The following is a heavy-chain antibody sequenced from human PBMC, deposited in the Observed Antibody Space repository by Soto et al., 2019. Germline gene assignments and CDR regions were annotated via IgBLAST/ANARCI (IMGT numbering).Heavy chain of an antibody. J-gene: IGHJ5*02. CDR3: ARGHRGYGGS. D-gene: IGHD3-10*01. CDR2: INHSGST. CDR1: GGSFSGYY. Sequence: SETLSLTCAVYGGSFSGYYWSWIRQPPGKGLEWIGEINHSGSTNYNPSLKSRVTISVDTSKNQFSLKLSSVTAADTAVYYCARGHRGYGGSWGQGTLVTVSS. V-gene: IGHV4-34*01.